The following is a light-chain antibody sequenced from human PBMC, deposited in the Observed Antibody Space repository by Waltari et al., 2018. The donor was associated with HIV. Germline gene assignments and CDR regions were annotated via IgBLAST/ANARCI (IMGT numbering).Light chain of an antibody. CDR2: EVT. Sequence: QSALPQPASVSGSPGPSITFSCTGTSSDIGSYNLVSWYQQHPGKAPRLIIYEVTKRPSGVSYRLSGSKSGNTASLTISGLQAEDEADYYCCSFAGSTSWVFGGGTKLTVL. CDR3: CSFAGSTSWV. CDR1: SSDIGSYNL. J-gene: IGLJ3*02. V-gene: IGLV2-23*02.